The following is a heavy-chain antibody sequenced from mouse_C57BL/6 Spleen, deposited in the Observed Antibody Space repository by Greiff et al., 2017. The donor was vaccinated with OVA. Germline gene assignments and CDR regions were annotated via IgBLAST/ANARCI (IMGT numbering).Heavy chain of an antibody. J-gene: IGHJ3*01. CDR2: ISGGGGNT. V-gene: IGHV5-9*01. Sequence: DVQLVESGGGLVKPGGSLKLSCAASGFTFSSYTMSWVRQTPEKRLEWVATISGGGGNTYYPDSVKGRFTISRDNAKNTLYLQMSSLRSEDTALYYCARVPFYYDYDGFAYWGQGTLVTVSA. D-gene: IGHD2-4*01. CDR3: ARVPFYYDYDGFAY. CDR1: GFTFSSYT.